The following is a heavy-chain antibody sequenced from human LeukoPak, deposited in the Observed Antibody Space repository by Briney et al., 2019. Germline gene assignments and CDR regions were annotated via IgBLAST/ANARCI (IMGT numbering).Heavy chain of an antibody. V-gene: IGHV3-7*01. Sequence: GGSLRLSCAASGFTFSGSCMGWVRQAPGKGLEWVAIINQNGNEKYYVDSVKGRSTISRDNAKNSLFFQMNSLRAEDTAVYFCVLGYSYGYLFDYWGQGTLVTVSS. CDR2: INQNGNEK. CDR1: GFTFSGSC. CDR3: VLGYSYGYLFDY. D-gene: IGHD5-18*01. J-gene: IGHJ4*02.